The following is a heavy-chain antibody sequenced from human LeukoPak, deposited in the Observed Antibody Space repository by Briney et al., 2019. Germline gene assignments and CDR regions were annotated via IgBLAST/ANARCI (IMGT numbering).Heavy chain of an antibody. CDR1: GFTFSSYS. V-gene: IGHV3-21*01. CDR2: ISSSSSYI. Sequence: GGSLRLSCAASGFTFSSYSMNWVRQAPGKGLEWVSSISSSSSYIYYADSVKGRFTISRDNAKNSLYLQMNSLRAEDTAVYYCIRDLFDDYSLDYWGQGALVTVSS. D-gene: IGHD3-16*01. J-gene: IGHJ4*02. CDR3: IRDLFDDYSLDY.